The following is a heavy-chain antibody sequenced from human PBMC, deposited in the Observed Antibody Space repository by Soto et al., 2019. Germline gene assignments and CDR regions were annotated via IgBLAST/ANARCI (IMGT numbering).Heavy chain of an antibody. Sequence: QVQLVQSGAEVKKPGSSVKVSCKASGGTFSSYTISWVRQAPGQGLEWMGRIIPILGIANYAQKFQGRVTITADKSTSTAYMELSSLRAEDTAVYYCARDNCGRSAFVNMGYWGQGTLVTVSS. CDR2: IIPILGIA. CDR3: ARDNCGRSAFVNMGY. D-gene: IGHD2-21*01. CDR1: GGTFSSYT. J-gene: IGHJ4*02. V-gene: IGHV1-69*08.